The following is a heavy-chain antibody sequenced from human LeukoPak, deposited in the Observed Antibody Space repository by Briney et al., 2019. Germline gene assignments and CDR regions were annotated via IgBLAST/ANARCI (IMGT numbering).Heavy chain of an antibody. Sequence: ASVKVSCKASGYTFTGYYMHWVRQAPGQGLEWMGWINPNSGGTNYAQKFQGRVTMTRDTSISTAYMELSRLRSDDTAVYYCARDLYSSSPRYMDVWGKGTTVTVSS. CDR2: INPNSGGT. J-gene: IGHJ6*03. CDR1: GYTFTGYY. V-gene: IGHV1-2*02. D-gene: IGHD6-6*01. CDR3: ARDLYSSSPRYMDV.